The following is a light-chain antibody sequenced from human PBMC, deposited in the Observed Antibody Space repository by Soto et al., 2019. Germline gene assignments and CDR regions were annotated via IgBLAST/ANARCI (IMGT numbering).Light chain of an antibody. CDR1: SSNIGAGYD. J-gene: IGLJ1*01. V-gene: IGLV1-40*03. CDR2: SNN. Sequence: QAVVTQPPSVSGAPGQRVTISCTGSSSNIGAGYDVHWYQQLPGTAPKVLIYSNNQRPSGVPDRFSGSKSGGTASLTISGLQADDEADYYCSTHTLSGALQVFGTGTKVTVL. CDR3: STHTLSGALQV.